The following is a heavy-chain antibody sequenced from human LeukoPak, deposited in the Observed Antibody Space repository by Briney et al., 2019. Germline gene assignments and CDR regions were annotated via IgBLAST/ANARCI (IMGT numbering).Heavy chain of an antibody. CDR2: ISDDGSSK. CDR3: AWEWELRLFDY. CDR1: GFTSRSYV. D-gene: IGHD1-26*01. Sequence: TGGSLRLSCVVSGFTSRSYVMHWVRQAPGKGLEWVAVISDDGSSKDYSDSVRGRVTISRDNSKNTVYLEMNSLRAEDTAVYYCAWEWELRLFDYWGQGTLVTVSS. V-gene: IGHV3-30-3*01. J-gene: IGHJ4*02.